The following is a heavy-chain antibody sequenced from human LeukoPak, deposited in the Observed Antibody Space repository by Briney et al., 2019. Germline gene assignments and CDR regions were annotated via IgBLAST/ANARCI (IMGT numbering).Heavy chain of an antibody. Sequence: GGSLRHSCAASGFTFSNAWMSWVRQAPGKGLEWVGRIKSKADGGTTDYAAPVKGRFTISKDDSKNTLYLQMNSLKTEDTAVYYCTTVPYYYDNSGYYHGVFDYWGQGTLVTVSS. CDR3: TTVPYYYDNSGYYHGVFDY. J-gene: IGHJ4*02. V-gene: IGHV3-15*01. CDR2: IKSKADGGTT. D-gene: IGHD3-22*01. CDR1: GFTFSNAW.